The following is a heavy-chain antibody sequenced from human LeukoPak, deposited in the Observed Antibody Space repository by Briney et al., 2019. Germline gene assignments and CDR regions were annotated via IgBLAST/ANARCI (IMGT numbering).Heavy chain of an antibody. V-gene: IGHV3-21*01. CDR2: ISSSSSYI. Sequence: PGGSLRLSCAASGFPFSSYSMNWVRQLPGKGLEWVSSISSSSSYIYYADSVKGRSTISRDNAKNSLHLQMKSLRAEDTAVYFCARGTGKTKAFDLWGQGTMVTVSS. D-gene: IGHD1/OR15-1a*01. J-gene: IGHJ3*01. CDR1: GFPFSSYS. CDR3: ARGTGKTKAFDL.